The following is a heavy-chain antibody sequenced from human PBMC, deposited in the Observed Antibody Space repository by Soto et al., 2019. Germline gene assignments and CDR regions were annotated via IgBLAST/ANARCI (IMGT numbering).Heavy chain of an antibody. V-gene: IGHV3-48*03. D-gene: IGHD5-18*01. J-gene: IGHJ4*02. Sequence: GGSLRLSCEASGFSFSSFAMNWVRQAPGRGLEWVSYISDDGASVYYADSLKGRFTISRDNAKNSLSLQMNNLRAEDTAVYYCARENSVQAWLHHFDHWGLGTLVTSPQ. CDR2: ISDDGASV. CDR1: GFSFSSFA. CDR3: ARENSVQAWLHHFDH.